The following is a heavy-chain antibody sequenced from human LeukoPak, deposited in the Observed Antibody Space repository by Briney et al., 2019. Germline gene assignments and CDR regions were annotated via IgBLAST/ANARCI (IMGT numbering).Heavy chain of an antibody. Sequence: SETLSLTCAVSGGSISSNAYSWSWIRQPPGQGLEWVGYIYQSGNTYYNPSLKSRVTISIGRSKNQFSLNLSSVTAADTAVYYCARAGNWFGPWGQGTLVTVSS. J-gene: IGHJ5*01. CDR2: IYQSGNT. CDR1: GGSISSNAYS. V-gene: IGHV4-30-2*01. D-gene: IGHD3-10*01. CDR3: ARAGNWFGP.